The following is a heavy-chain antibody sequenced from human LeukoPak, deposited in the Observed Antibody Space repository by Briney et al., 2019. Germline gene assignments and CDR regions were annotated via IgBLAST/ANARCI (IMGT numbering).Heavy chain of an antibody. CDR3: ARLPEPVWSGTQSDAFDI. V-gene: IGHV1-69*13. D-gene: IGHD3-3*01. CDR2: IIPIFGTA. Sequence: SVKVSCKASGGTFSSYAISWVRQAPGQGLEWMGVIIPIFGTANYAQEFQGRVKITADESTSTAYMELSSLRSEDTAVYYCARLPEPVWSGTQSDAFDIWGQGTMVTVSS. J-gene: IGHJ3*02. CDR1: GGTFSSYA.